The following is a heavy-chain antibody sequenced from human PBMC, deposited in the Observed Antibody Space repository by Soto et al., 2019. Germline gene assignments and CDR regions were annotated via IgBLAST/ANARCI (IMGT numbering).Heavy chain of an antibody. CDR1: GFTFSSYA. D-gene: IGHD4-17*01. J-gene: IGHJ4*02. V-gene: IGHV3-30-3*01. CDR3: ARSRVTTKEFDY. Sequence: GGSLRLSCAASGFTFSSYAMHWVRQAPGKGLEWVAVISYDGSNKYYADSVKGRFTISRDNSKNTLYLQMNSLRAEDTAVYYCARSRVTTKEFDYWGQGTLVTVSS. CDR2: ISYDGSNK.